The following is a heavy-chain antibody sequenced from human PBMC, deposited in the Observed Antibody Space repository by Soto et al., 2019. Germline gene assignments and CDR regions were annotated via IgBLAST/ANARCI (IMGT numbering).Heavy chain of an antibody. J-gene: IGHJ5*02. CDR1: GYTFTSYA. CDR3: ARAGGPVVAATGAGGWFDP. D-gene: IGHD2-15*01. V-gene: IGHV1-18*01. CDR2: ISVYNGNT. Sequence: QVHLVQSGAEVKKPGASVKVSCKASGYTFTSYAISWVRQAPGQGLEWMGWISVYNGNTNYAQKLQGRVTMTTDTSTSTAYMEVRSLRSDDTAVYYCARAGGPVVAATGAGGWFDPWGQGTLVTVSS.